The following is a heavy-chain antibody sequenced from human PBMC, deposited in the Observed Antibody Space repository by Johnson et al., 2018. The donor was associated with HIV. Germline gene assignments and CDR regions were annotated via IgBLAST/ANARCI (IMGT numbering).Heavy chain of an antibody. D-gene: IGHD5-18*01. CDR3: ARDSGYSYADDAFNI. CDR1: GFTFSSYW. CDR2: IKQDGSEK. V-gene: IGHV3-7*01. Sequence: VQLVESGGGLVQPGGSLRLYCAASGFTFSSYWMSWVRQAPGKGLEWVANIKQDGSEKYYVDSVKGRFTISRDNAKNSLYLQMNSLRAEDTAVYYCARDSGYSYADDAFNIWGQGTMVTVSS. J-gene: IGHJ3*02.